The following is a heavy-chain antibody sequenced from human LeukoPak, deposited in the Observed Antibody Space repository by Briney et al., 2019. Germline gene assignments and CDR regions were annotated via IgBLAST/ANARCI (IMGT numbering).Heavy chain of an antibody. Sequence: GGSLRLSCAASGFTFSSYSMNWVRQAPGKGLEWVSSISSSSSYIYYADSVKGRFTISRDKSKNTLYLQMNSLRAEDTAVYYCANGIAAAGYFDCWGQGTLVTVSS. D-gene: IGHD6-13*01. CDR3: ANGIAAAGYFDC. CDR2: ISSSSSYI. CDR1: GFTFSSYS. J-gene: IGHJ4*02. V-gene: IGHV3-21*01.